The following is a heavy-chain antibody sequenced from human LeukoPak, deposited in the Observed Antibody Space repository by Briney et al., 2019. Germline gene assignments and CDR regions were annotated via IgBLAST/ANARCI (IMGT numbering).Heavy chain of an antibody. J-gene: IGHJ4*02. CDR2: ISIRGVNP. CDR1: GFTFNNYA. CDR3: AREEVRYSSSSLGY. Sequence: GGSLRLSCVVSGFTFNNYAMSWVRQAPGKGLEWVSSISIRGVNPTYADSVKGRFTTSRDNSKNTLYLQMNSLRAEDTAVYYCAREEVRYSSSSLGYWGQGTLVTVSS. V-gene: IGHV3-23*01. D-gene: IGHD6-6*01.